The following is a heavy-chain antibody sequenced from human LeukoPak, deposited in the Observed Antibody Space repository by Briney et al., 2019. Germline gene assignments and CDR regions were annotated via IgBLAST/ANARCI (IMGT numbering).Heavy chain of an antibody. CDR3: ATWEWELLRNWFDP. Sequence: SVKVSCKASGGTFSSYAISWVRQAPGQGLEWMGGIIPIFGSANYAQKFQGRVTITADESTSTAYMELSSLRSEDTTVYYCATWEWELLRNWFDPWGQGTLVTVSS. CDR2: IIPIFGSA. J-gene: IGHJ5*02. D-gene: IGHD1-26*01. CDR1: GGTFSSYA. V-gene: IGHV1-69*13.